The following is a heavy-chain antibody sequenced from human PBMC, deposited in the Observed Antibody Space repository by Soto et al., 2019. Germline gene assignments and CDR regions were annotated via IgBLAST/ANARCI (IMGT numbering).Heavy chain of an antibody. Sequence: SVKVSCKASGGTFSSYAISWVRQAPGQGLEWMGGIIPIFGTANYAQKFQGWVTMTRDTSISTAYMELSRLRSDDTAVYYCANEGGVGATFCDAFDIWGQGTMVTVSS. V-gene: IGHV1-69*05. J-gene: IGHJ3*02. CDR3: ANEGGVGATFCDAFDI. CDR1: GGTFSSYA. D-gene: IGHD1-26*01. CDR2: IIPIFGTA.